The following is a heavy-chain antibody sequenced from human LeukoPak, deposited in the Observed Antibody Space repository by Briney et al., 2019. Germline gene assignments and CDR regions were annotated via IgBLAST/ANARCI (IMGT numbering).Heavy chain of an antibody. D-gene: IGHD6-19*01. CDR3: ARGARYSSGWYWFDP. CDR2: MNPNSGNT. V-gene: IGHV1-8*01. CDR1: GYTFTSYD. J-gene: IGHJ5*02. Sequence: ASVKVSCKASGYTFTSYDINWVRQATGQGLEWMGWMNPNSGNTGYARKFQGRVTMTRNTSISTAYMELSSLRSEDTAVYYCARGARYSSGWYWFDPWGQGTLVTVSS.